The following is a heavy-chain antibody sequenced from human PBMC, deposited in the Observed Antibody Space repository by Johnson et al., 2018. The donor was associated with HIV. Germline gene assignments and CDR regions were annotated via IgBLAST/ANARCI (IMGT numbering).Heavy chain of an antibody. V-gene: IGHV3-23*04. D-gene: IGHD3-9*01. Sequence: VQLVESGGGLVQPGRSLRLSCTASGFTFSSYAMSWVRQAPGKGLEWVSAISGSGGSTYYADSVKGRFTISRANSKNTLYLQLNSLTAADTAVYYCARDDILTGYYDAFDIWGQGTMVTVSS. CDR1: GFTFSSYA. CDR3: ARDDILTGYYDAFDI. CDR2: ISGSGGST. J-gene: IGHJ3*02.